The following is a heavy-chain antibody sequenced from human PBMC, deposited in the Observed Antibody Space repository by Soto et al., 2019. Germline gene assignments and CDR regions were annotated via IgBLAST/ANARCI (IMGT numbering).Heavy chain of an antibody. CDR2: INTGNGDT. D-gene: IGHD2-21*02. J-gene: IGHJ4*02. Sequence: QVQLVQSGAEVEKPGASVKGSCKASGYSFTDYGIHWVRQARGQGLEWMGMINTGNGDTNRPQRFRDRVTLTRDTSTSTVYMELGSLRSDDTAMYYCVREMYGGDWNYWGQGTLVIVST. CDR3: VREMYGGDWNY. CDR1: GYSFTDYG. V-gene: IGHV1-46*01.